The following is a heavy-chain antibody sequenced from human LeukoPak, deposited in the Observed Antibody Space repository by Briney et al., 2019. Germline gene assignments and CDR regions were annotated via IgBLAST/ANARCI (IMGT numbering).Heavy chain of an antibody. CDR3: AADYSISWYYF. CDR1: GYSISSGYY. V-gene: IGHV4-38-2*02. CDR2: IYHSGST. J-gene: IGHJ4*02. Sequence: SETLSLTCTVSGYSISSGYYWGWIRQPPGKGLEWIGSIYHSGSTYYNPSLKSRVTISVDTSKNHFSLKLSSVTAADTAVYYCAADYSISWYYFWGQGTLVTVSS. D-gene: IGHD6-13*01.